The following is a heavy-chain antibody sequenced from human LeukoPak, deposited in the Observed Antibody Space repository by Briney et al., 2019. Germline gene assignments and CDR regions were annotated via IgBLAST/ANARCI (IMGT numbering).Heavy chain of an antibody. CDR3: ATRGDYDLDY. Sequence: SETLSLTCTVSGGSISSTNYYWGWIRQPPGKGLEWIGSISYSGNTYYNPSLKSRVTIAADTSKNQFSLKVTSVTAADTAVYYCATRGDYDLDYWGQGTLVTVSS. CDR2: ISYSGNT. CDR1: GGSISSTNYY. V-gene: IGHV4-39*07. J-gene: IGHJ4*02. D-gene: IGHD3-22*01.